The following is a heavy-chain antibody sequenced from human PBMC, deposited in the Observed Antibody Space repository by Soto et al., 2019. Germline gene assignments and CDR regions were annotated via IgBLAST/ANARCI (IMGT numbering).Heavy chain of an antibody. CDR2: ISGSGTIT. CDR1: GFPFSSRA. CDR3: AEWARYCSGADCRA. J-gene: IGHJ5*02. V-gene: IGHV3-23*01. Sequence: EVQLLESGGGLVQPGGSLRLSCAASGFPFSSRAMSWVRQAPGKGLEWVSAISGSGTITYYADSVKGRFTISRDTTKKPLYLQMSGLRADDTAVYYCAEWARYCSGADCRAWGQGTLVNVSS. D-gene: IGHD2-15*01.